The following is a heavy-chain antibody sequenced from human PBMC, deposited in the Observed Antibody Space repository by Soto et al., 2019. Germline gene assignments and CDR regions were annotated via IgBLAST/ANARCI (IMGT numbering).Heavy chain of an antibody. Sequence: ASVKVSCKASGYTFTSYGISWVRQAPGQGLEWMGWISAYNGNTNYAQKLQGRVTMTTDTSTSTAYMELRSLRSDDTAVYYCAREKRSFSKQQLVSVHDYWGQGTLVTVSS. CDR3: AREKRSFSKQQLVSVHDY. V-gene: IGHV1-18*01. CDR2: ISAYNGNT. J-gene: IGHJ4*02. CDR1: GYTFTSYG. D-gene: IGHD6-13*01.